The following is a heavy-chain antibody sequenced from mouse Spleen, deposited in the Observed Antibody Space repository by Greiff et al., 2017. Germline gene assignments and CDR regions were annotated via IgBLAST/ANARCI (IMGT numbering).Heavy chain of an antibody. J-gene: IGHJ2*01. V-gene: IGHV1-81*01. CDR1: GYTFTSYG. CDR2: IYPRSGNT. D-gene: IGHD2-3*01. Sequence: VMLVESGAELARPGASVKLSCKASGYTFTSYGISWVKQRTGQGLEWIGEIYPRSGNTYYNEKFKGKATLTADKSSSTAYMELRSLTSEDSAVYFCARWGDGYSYYFDYWGQGTTLTVSS. CDR3: ARWGDGYSYYFDY.